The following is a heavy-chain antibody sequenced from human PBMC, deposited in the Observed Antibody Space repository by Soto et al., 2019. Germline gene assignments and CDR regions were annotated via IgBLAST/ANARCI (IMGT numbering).Heavy chain of an antibody. CDR1: GYTFTSDP. Sequence: ASVTVSCKASGYTFTSDPMHWVRQAPGQGLEWMGWINPNSGGTNYAQKFQGWVTMTRDTSISTAYMELSRLRSDDTAVYYCARVGSSGYDLNDAFDIWGQGTMVTVSS. CDR3: ARVGSSGYDLNDAFDI. CDR2: INPNSGGT. V-gene: IGHV1-2*04. D-gene: IGHD5-12*01. J-gene: IGHJ3*02.